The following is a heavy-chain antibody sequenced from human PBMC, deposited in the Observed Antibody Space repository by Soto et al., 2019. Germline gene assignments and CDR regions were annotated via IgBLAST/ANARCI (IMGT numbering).Heavy chain of an antibody. CDR2: VYPRGST. CDR1: GGSISSGGYS. Sequence: SETLSLTCAVSGGSISSGGYSWNWIRQPPGKGLEWIGYVYPRGSTSYNPSLRSRVTISVDTSKNQFSLKISSVTAADTAVYYCVSRPLTPMSYFDSWSQGTLVTVSS. D-gene: IGHD6-6*01. J-gene: IGHJ4*02. V-gene: IGHV4-30-2*01. CDR3: VSRPLTPMSYFDS.